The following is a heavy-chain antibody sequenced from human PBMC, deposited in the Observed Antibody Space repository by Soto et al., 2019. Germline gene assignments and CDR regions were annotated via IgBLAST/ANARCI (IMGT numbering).Heavy chain of an antibody. V-gene: IGHV4-59*01. CDR2: IYYSGST. Sequence: SETLSLTCTVSGDSISSYYWSWIRQPPGKGLERIGNIYYSGSTNYNPSLKSRVTISVDTSKNQFSLKLSSVTAADTAVYYCARVITAAEYNWFDPWGQGTRVTVS. J-gene: IGHJ5*02. CDR3: ARVITAAEYNWFDP. CDR1: GDSISSYY. D-gene: IGHD6-13*01.